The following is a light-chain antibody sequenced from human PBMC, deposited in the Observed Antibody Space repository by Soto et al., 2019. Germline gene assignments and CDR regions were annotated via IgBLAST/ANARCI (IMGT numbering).Light chain of an antibody. Sequence: DIQMTQSPSTLSASVGDRVTITCRASQSFSTWLAWYQQKPGKAPNLLIYKTSILESGVPSRFSGSGSGTEFTLTISSQEPDDFATYSCQQYNSNPLTFGGGTKVEIK. CDR1: QSFSTW. J-gene: IGKJ4*01. V-gene: IGKV1-5*03. CDR2: KTS. CDR3: QQYNSNPLT.